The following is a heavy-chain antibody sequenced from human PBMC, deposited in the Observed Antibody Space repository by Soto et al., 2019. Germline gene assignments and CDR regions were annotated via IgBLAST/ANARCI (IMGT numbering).Heavy chain of an antibody. D-gene: IGHD3-16*01. CDR2: IYHSGST. J-gene: IGHJ5*02. CDR3: ARWPGDGKGCFDP. Sequence: PETRPLTNAVSGGSIRRSSWWRCDRQLPGKGLEWIGEIYHSGSTNYNPSLKSRVTISVDKSKTQFSLKLSSVTAADTAVYYCARWPGDGKGCFDPWG. CDR1: GGSIRRSSW. V-gene: IGHV4-4*03.